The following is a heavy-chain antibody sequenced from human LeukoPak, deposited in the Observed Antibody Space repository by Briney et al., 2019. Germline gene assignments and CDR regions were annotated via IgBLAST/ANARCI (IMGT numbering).Heavy chain of an antibody. Sequence: GGSLRLSCGASGFIFSSYGMHWVRHAPGKGLEWVAFIRYDGTNKYYADSVKGHFTISKDNSKNTLYLQVNSLRPEDTAVYYCARGEDYDFWSGYYSFDYWGQGTLVTVSS. D-gene: IGHD3-3*01. J-gene: IGHJ4*02. CDR3: ARGEDYDFWSGYYSFDY. CDR2: IRYDGTNK. CDR1: GFIFSSYG. V-gene: IGHV3-30*02.